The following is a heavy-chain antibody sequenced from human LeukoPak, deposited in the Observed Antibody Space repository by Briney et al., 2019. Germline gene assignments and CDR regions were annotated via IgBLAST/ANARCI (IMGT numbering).Heavy chain of an antibody. CDR1: GFTLSSYA. CDR3: AKCPDYSNVQLFDY. CDR2: ISGSGGST. V-gene: IGHV3-23*01. J-gene: IGHJ4*02. Sequence: GGSLRLSCAASGFTLSSYAMSWVRQAPGKGLEWVSAISGSGGSTYYADSVKGRFTISRDNSKNTLYLQMNSLRAEDTAVYYCAKCPDYSNVQLFDYWGQGTLVTVSS. D-gene: IGHD4-11*01.